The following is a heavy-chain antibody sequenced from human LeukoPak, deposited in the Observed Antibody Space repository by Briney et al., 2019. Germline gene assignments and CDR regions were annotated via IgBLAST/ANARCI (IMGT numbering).Heavy chain of an antibody. V-gene: IGHV3-11*03. CDR3: ARTAMVKAFDY. Sequence: GGSLRLSCSASDFTFSSYEMSWIRQAPGKGLEWVSYISSSSSYTNYVDSVKGRFTISRDNAKSSLYLQMNSLRAEDTAVYYCARTAMVKAFDYWGQGTLVTVSS. CDR2: ISSSSSYT. J-gene: IGHJ4*02. D-gene: IGHD5-18*01. CDR1: DFTFSSYE.